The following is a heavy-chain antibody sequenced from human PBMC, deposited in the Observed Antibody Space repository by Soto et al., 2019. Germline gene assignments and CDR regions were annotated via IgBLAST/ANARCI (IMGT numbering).Heavy chain of an antibody. Sequence: QVQLVESGGGVVQPGRSLRLSCVASGFSISNYAMHWVRQAPGKGLEWVSIISYDGSNEDYADSVKGRFTISRDNSKNTLYLQLNSLRAEDTAMYYCARDRYNSRRKRGVPDYWVQGTLVTVSS. CDR2: ISYDGSNE. V-gene: IGHV3-30-3*01. J-gene: IGHJ4*02. D-gene: IGHD6-13*01. CDR1: GFSISNYA. CDR3: ARDRYNSRRKRGVPDY.